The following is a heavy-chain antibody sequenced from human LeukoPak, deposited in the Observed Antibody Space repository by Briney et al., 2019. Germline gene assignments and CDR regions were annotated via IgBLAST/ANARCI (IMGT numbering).Heavy chain of an antibody. CDR3: ARGRLQSPGDY. CDR2: MYHSGST. Sequence: KPSETLSFTCAVSGSSFSSGYLWGWIRQPPGKGLGWIGGMYHSGSTMYNPSLKSRVTISVGTSKNQFSLKLSSVTAADTAVYYCARGRLQSPGDYWGQGTLVTVSS. D-gene: IGHD5-24*01. CDR1: GSSFSSGYL. V-gene: IGHV4-38-2*01. J-gene: IGHJ4*02.